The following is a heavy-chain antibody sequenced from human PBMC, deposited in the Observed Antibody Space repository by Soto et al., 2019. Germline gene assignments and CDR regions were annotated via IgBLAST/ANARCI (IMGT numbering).Heavy chain of an antibody. D-gene: IGHD6-19*01. Sequence: GGSLRLSCAASGFTFSSYAMSWVRQAPGKGLEWVSAISGSGGSTYYADSVKGRFTISRDNSKNTLYLQMNSLRAEDTAVYYCASYKPTAGPLSDAFDIWGQGTMVTVSS. CDR1: GFTFSSYA. V-gene: IGHV3-23*01. J-gene: IGHJ3*02. CDR2: ISGSGGST. CDR3: ASYKPTAGPLSDAFDI.